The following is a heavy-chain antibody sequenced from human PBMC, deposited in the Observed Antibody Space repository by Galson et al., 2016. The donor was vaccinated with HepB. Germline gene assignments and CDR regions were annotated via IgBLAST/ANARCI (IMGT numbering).Heavy chain of an antibody. CDR3: ARRDYTSGYYSFYYMDV. CDR1: GYTFTKYG. V-gene: IGHV1-18*04. Sequence: SVKVSCKASGYTFTKYGISWVRQAPGQGLEWLGWISSFNGNTNYAHNFRGRVTMTSDASTNTAYMALRSLRSDDSAVYYCARRDYTSGYYSFYYMDVWGGGTTVTVSS. J-gene: IGHJ6*03. D-gene: IGHD6-19*01. CDR2: ISSFNGNT.